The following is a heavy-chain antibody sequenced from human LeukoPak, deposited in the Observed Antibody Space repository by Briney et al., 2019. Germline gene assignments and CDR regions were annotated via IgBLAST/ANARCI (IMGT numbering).Heavy chain of an antibody. V-gene: IGHV4-59*01. CDR3: ARVSGYYSIDS. D-gene: IGHD3-22*01. CDR1: GGSISSDY. CDR2: IYYTGIT. J-gene: IGHJ4*02. Sequence: SETLPLTCTVSGGSISSDYWSWIRQPPGRGLEWIGYIYYTGITNYNPSLKRRVTISVDTSKNQFSLKLSSVTAADTAVYYCARVSGYYSIDSWGQGTLVTVSS.